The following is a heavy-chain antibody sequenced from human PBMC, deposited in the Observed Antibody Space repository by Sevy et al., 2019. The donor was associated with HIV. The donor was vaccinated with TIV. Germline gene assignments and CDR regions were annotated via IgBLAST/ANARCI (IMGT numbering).Heavy chain of an antibody. Sequence: GGYLRLSCAASGFTFSSYGMHWVRQAPGKGLEWVAVIWYDGSNKYYADSAKGRFTISRDNSKNTLYLQMNSLRAEDTAVYYCARDVNEGYYYGMDVWGQGTTVTVSS. J-gene: IGHJ6*02. V-gene: IGHV3-33*01. CDR1: GFTFSSYG. CDR2: IWYDGSNK. D-gene: IGHD1-1*01. CDR3: ARDVNEGYYYGMDV.